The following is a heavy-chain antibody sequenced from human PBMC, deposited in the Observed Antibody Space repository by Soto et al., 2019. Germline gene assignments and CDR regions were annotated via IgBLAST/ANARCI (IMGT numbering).Heavy chain of an antibody. CDR2: IIPILGIA. CDR3: ARPDFWSGYGDY. Sequence: GASVKVSCKASGGTFSSYTISWVRQAPGQGLEWMGRIIPILGIANYAQKFQGRVTITAGKSTSTAYMELSSLRSEDTAVYYCARPDFWSGYGDYWGQGTLVTVSS. CDR1: GGTFSSYT. D-gene: IGHD3-3*01. J-gene: IGHJ4*02. V-gene: IGHV1-69*02.